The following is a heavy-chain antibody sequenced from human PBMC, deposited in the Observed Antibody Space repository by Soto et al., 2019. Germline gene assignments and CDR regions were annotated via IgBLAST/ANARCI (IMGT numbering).Heavy chain of an antibody. CDR1: GFTFCNAL. CDR3: TTGAPYCSSTSCFDY. V-gene: IGHV3-15*01. J-gene: IGHJ4*02. Sequence: EGSLRLACAACGFTFCNALMSWVRQAPGKGLEWVGRIKSKTDGGTTDYAAPVKGRFTISRDDSKNTLYLKMNSLKTEDTAVFYCTTGAPYCSSTSCFDYWGQGTLVPVS. CDR2: IKSKTDGGTT. D-gene: IGHD2-2*01.